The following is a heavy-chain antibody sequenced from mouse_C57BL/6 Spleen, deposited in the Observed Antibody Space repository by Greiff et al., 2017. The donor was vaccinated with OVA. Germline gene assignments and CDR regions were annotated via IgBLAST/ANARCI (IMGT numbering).Heavy chain of an antibody. CDR2: IYPRSGNT. J-gene: IGHJ4*01. CDR1: DYTFTSYG. CDR3: ARDCYYSNYPYAMDY. Sequence: QVQLQQSGAELARPGASVKLSCKASDYTFTSYGISWVKQRTGQGLEWIGEIYPRSGNTYYNEKFKGKATLTADKSSSTAYMELRSLTSEDSAVYFCARDCYYSNYPYAMDYWGQGTSVTVSS. D-gene: IGHD2-5*01. V-gene: IGHV1-81*01.